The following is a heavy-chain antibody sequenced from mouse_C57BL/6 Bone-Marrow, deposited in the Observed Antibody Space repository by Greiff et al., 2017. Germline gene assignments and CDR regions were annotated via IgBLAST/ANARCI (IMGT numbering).Heavy chain of an antibody. CDR3: ARCHYYGSSCAMDY. CDR1: GYTFTDSY. D-gene: IGHD1-1*01. J-gene: IGHJ4*01. V-gene: IGHV1-76*01. CDR2: IYPGSGNT. Sequence: VQLQQSGAELVRPGASVKLSCKASGYTFTDSYINWVKQRPGQGLEWIARIYPGSGNTYYNEKFKGKATLTAEKSSSTAYMQLSSLTSEDSAVYFCARCHYYGSSCAMDYWGQGTSVTVSS.